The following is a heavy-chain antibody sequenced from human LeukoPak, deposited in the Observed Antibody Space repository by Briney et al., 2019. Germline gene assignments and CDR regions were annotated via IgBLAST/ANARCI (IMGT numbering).Heavy chain of an antibody. D-gene: IGHD4-17*01. CDR2: INDGGST. CDR1: GGSTSSNNYY. Sequence: SETLSLTCTVSGGSTSSNNYYWGWIRQPPGRGLEWIASINDGGSTYCNPSLKSRVTMSVDTSKNQFSLRLSSVTAADTAMYYCVRDDFGDYTGRFDPWGQGTLVTVSS. CDR3: VRDDFGDYTGRFDP. V-gene: IGHV4-39*07. J-gene: IGHJ5*02.